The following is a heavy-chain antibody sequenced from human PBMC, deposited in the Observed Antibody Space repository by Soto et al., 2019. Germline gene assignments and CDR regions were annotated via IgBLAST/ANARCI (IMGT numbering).Heavy chain of an antibody. CDR3: TRGSSSAAVVAFLF. D-gene: IGHD6-13*01. V-gene: IGHV1-8*01. CDR2: MNPNSGHT. Sequence: QVRLVQSGAEVKKPGASVKVSCKASGYTFTSYDIYWVRQAPGQGLECMGWMNPNSGHTGYTQGFQARVTMTRNTSITTALMELSRLAADDTAVYFCTRGSSSAAVVAFLFWGQGTLVTVSS. CDR1: GYTFTSYD. J-gene: IGHJ4*02.